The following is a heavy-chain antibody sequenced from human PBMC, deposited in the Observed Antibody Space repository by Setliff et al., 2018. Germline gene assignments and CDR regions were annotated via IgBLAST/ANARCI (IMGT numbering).Heavy chain of an antibody. CDR3: ARDLQLSSWFDP. V-gene: IGHV4-34*12. D-gene: IGHD1-1*01. J-gene: IGHJ5*02. CDR1: GGSFSGYY. CDR2: IIHSGST. Sequence: KTSETLSLTCAVYGGSFSGYYWSWIRQPPGKGLEWIGEIIHSGSTNYNPSLKSRVTISMDTSKNQFSLKVPSVTAADTAVYYCARDLQLSSWFDPWGQGTLVTVSS.